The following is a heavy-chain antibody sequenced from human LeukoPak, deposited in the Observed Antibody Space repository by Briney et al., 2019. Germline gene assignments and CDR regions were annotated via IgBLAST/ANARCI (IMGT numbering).Heavy chain of an antibody. D-gene: IGHD2-2*01. CDR3: ARDPPIYCSSTSCHDY. V-gene: IGHV4-30-2*01. Sequence: SQTLSLTCTVSGGSISSGGYYWSWIRQPPGKGLEWIGYIYHSGSTYYNPSLKSRVTISVDRSKNQFSLKLSSVTAADTAVYYCARDPPIYCSSTSCHDYWGQGTLVTVSS. CDR2: IYHSGST. CDR1: GGSISSGGYY. J-gene: IGHJ4*02.